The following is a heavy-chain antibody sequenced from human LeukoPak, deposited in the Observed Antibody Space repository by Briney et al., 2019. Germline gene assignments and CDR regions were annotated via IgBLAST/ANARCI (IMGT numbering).Heavy chain of an antibody. CDR3: ARAQTYYYDSSATHLGSYFDY. CDR2: INHSGST. J-gene: IGHJ4*02. Sequence: PSETLSLTCTVSGGSISSYYWSWIRQPPGKGLEWIGEINHSGSTNYNPSLKSRVTISVDTSKNQFSLKLSSVTAADTAVYYCARAQTYYYDSSATHLGSYFDYWGQGTLVTVSS. CDR1: GGSISSYY. V-gene: IGHV4-34*01. D-gene: IGHD3-22*01.